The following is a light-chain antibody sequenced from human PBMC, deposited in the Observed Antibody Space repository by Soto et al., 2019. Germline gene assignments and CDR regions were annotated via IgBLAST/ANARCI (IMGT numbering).Light chain of an antibody. Sequence: QSVLTQPPSASGTPGQRVTISCSGSSSNIGSNTVNWYQQLPGTAPKLLIYSNNQRPSGVPDRFSGSKSGTSASLAISGLQSEDADDYYCAAWDDRLRGVFGTGTKLTVL. V-gene: IGLV1-44*01. CDR3: AAWDDRLRGV. J-gene: IGLJ1*01. CDR2: SNN. CDR1: SSNIGSNT.